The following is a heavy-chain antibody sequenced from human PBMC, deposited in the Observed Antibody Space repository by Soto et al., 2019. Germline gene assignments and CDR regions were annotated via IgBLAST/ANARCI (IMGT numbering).Heavy chain of an antibody. J-gene: IGHJ4*02. V-gene: IGHV3-74*01. CDR2: ISGVGVTT. D-gene: IGHD3-9*01. Sequence: EVQLVESGGDLVQRGGPRRLSCAASGFPFSSSWWPWVRHTPGKGLAWVAGISGVGVTTYYADSVTGRFTVSRDNAKNTLSLQISGLRAEDTAVYYCAREYYGLLTGYYTDYWGQGTLVSVSS. CDR1: GFPFSSSW. CDR3: AREYYGLLTGYYTDY.